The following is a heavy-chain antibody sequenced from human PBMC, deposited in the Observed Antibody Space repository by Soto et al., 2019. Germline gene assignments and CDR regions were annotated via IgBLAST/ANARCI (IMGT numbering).Heavy chain of an antibody. CDR3: ARDLYDSSGSLFDY. D-gene: IGHD3-22*01. V-gene: IGHV1-18*01. CDR1: CYAFTSYG. Sequence: SVKVSFKASCYAFTSYGISWVRQAPGQGLEWMGWISAYNGNTNYAQKLQGRVTMTTDTSTSTAYMELRSLRSDDTAVYYCARDLYDSSGSLFDYWGQGTLVTVSS. CDR2: ISAYNGNT. J-gene: IGHJ4*02.